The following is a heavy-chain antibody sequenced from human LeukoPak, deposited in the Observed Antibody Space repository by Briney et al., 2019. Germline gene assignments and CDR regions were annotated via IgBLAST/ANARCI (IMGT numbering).Heavy chain of an antibody. Sequence: ASVKVSCKASGYTFTGYYMHWVRRAPGQGLEWMGWINPNSGGTNYAQKFQGRVTMTRDTSISTAYMELSRLRSDDTAVYYCARDGITMVRGVIITSHFDYWGQGTLVTVSS. CDR2: INPNSGGT. CDR3: ARDGITMVRGVIITSHFDY. CDR1: GYTFTGYY. J-gene: IGHJ4*02. V-gene: IGHV1-2*02. D-gene: IGHD3-10*01.